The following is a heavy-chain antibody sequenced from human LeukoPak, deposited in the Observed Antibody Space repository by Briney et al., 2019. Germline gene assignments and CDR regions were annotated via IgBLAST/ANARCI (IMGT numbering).Heavy chain of an antibody. D-gene: IGHD5-12*01. CDR3: ASGVATGLGGAFDL. V-gene: IGHV6-1*01. CDR1: GDSVSSNSAA. J-gene: IGHJ3*01. Sequence: SQTLSLTCAISGDSVSSNSAAWNWIRQSPSRGLDWLGRTYYRSKWYNDYAVSVKSRITINPDTSKNQFSLQLNSVTPEDTGVYYCASGVATGLGGAFDLWGQGTMVTVSS. CDR2: TYYRSKWYN.